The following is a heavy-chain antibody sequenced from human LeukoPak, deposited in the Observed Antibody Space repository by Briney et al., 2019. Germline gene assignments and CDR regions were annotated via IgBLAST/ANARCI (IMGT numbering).Heavy chain of an antibody. CDR2: INPNSGGT. Sequence: ASVKVSCKASRYTFTSYYIHWVRQAPGQGLECMGWINPNSGGTDYAQKFQGRVTMTTDTSISTVYMELSRLRSDDTAVYYCAIGWYSGPRPIDYWGQGTLVTVSS. D-gene: IGHD6-13*01. CDR3: AIGWYSGPRPIDY. J-gene: IGHJ4*02. V-gene: IGHV1-2*02. CDR1: RYTFTSYY.